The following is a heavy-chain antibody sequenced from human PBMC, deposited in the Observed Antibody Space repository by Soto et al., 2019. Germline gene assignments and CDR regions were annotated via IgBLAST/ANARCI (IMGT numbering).Heavy chain of an antibody. CDR1: GGSISISSYY. Sequence: SETLSLTCTVSGGSISISSYYWGCIRQPPGKGLEWIGSIYYSGSTYYNPSLKSRVTISVDTSKNQFSLKLSSVTAADTAVYYCARHGGRLGEYDYWGQGTLVTVS. CDR3: ARHGGRLGEYDY. J-gene: IGHJ4*02. D-gene: IGHD3-16*01. CDR2: IYYSGST. V-gene: IGHV4-39*01.